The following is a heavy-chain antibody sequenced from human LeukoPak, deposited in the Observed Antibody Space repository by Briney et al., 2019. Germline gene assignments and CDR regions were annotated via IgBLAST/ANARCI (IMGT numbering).Heavy chain of an antibody. CDR3: ARRRKVTTNEYYFDY. Sequence: ASVKVSCKASGYTFTNFGITWVRQAPGQGLEWMGWISGYNGDTKYAQKFQGRVTMTTDTPTTTVYMELRSLRTDDTAVYYCARRRKVTTNEYYFDYWGQGTLVTVSS. D-gene: IGHD1-14*01. CDR1: GYTFTNFG. CDR2: ISGYNGDT. J-gene: IGHJ4*02. V-gene: IGHV1-18*01.